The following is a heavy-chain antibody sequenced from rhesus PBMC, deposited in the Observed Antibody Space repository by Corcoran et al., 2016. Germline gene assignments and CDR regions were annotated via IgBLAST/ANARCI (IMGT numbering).Heavy chain of an antibody. CDR3: VTGGRWTYRDS. D-gene: IGHD1-44*02. V-gene: IGHV4-80*01. Sequence: QVQLQESGPGLVKPSETLSHTCAVSGDSRSDYWRSGIRQPPGGGLEWLGELSGNGAVSYYNPSRRSRISISMAASKLRFFLNLASVTAADTAVYFCVTGGRWTYRDSWGQGVLVTVS. CDR2: LSGNGAVS. CDR1: GDSRSDYW. J-gene: IGHJ4*01.